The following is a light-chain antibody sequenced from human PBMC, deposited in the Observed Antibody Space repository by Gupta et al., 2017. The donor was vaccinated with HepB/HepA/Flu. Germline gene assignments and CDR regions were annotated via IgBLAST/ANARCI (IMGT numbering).Light chain of an antibody. CDR1: SSDVGSYNL. CDR2: EVS. J-gene: IGLJ2*01. V-gene: IGLV2-23*02. Sequence: QSALTQPAPVSGSPGQSITISCTGTSSDVGSYNLVSWYQQHPGKAPKLMIYEVSKRPSGFSNRFSGSKSGNTASLTISGLQAEDEADYYCCSYAGSSTNVVFGGGTKLTVL. CDR3: CSYAGSSTNVV.